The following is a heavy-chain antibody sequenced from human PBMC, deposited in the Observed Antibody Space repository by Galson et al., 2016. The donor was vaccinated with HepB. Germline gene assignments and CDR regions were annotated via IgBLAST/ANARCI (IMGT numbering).Heavy chain of an antibody. J-gene: IGHJ6*02. CDR1: GPSFSFSTYN. CDR3: ETSDRFAPINYYYYALDV. CDR2: LQGDDRNT. D-gene: IGHD2-21*01. Sequence: SLRLSCAASGPSFSFSTYNMHWVRQAPGLGLEWVAFLQGDDRNTYYADSVRGRFTVSRDNANNLLYLQMNSLRAEDTAVYYCETSDRFAPINYYYYALDVWGQGTTVTV. V-gene: IGHV3-30*07.